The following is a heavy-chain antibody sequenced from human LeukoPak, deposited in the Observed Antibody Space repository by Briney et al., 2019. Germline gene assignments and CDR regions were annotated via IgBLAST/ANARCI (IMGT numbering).Heavy chain of an antibody. CDR2: IIPIFGTA. CDR3: ARDPEAMGWFDP. D-gene: IGHD5-18*01. Sequence: SVKVSCKASGYTFTSKFIHWVRQAPGQGLEWMGRIIPIFGTANYAQKFQGRVTITTDESTSTAYMELSSLRSEDTAVYYCARDPEAMGWFDPWGQGTLVTVSS. CDR1: GYTFTSKF. V-gene: IGHV1-69*05. J-gene: IGHJ5*02.